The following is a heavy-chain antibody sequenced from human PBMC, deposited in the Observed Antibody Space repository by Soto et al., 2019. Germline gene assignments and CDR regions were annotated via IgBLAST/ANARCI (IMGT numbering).Heavy chain of an antibody. CDR3: VRDGTKTLRDWFDP. D-gene: IGHD1-1*01. CDR1: GASISGYY. J-gene: IGHJ5*02. V-gene: IGHV4-4*07. Sequence: QVQLQESGPGLVKPSETLSLTCTVSGASISGYYWSWIRKSAGKGLEWIGRIYATGTTDYNPSLKSRVMMSVDTSQKQFSLRLRSVTAADTAVYYCVRDGTKTLRDWFDPWGQGISVTVSS. CDR2: IYATGTT.